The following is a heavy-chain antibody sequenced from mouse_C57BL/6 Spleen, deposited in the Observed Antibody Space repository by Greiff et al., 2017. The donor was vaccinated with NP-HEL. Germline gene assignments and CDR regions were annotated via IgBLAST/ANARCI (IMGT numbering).Heavy chain of an antibody. CDR3: ARGTYDGYYDTFDY. V-gene: IGHV1-72*01. J-gene: IGHJ2*01. D-gene: IGHD2-3*01. Sequence: VKLQQPGAELVKPGASVKLSCKASGYTFTSYWMHWVKQRPGRGLEWIGRIDPNSGGTKYNEKFKSKATLTVDKPSSTAYMQLSSLTSEDSAVYYCARGTYDGYYDTFDYWGQGTTLTVSS. CDR2: IDPNSGGT. CDR1: GYTFTSYW.